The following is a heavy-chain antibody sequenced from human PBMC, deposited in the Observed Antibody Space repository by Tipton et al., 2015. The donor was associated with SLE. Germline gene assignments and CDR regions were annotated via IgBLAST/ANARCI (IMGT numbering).Heavy chain of an antibody. V-gene: IGHV4-34*01. CDR3: ARAGAGYYYYYYMDV. Sequence: TLSLTCTVYTGSFSGYYWSWIRQPPGKGLEWIGEINHSGSTNYNPSLKSRVTISVDTSKNQFSLKLSSVTAADTAVYYCARAGAGYYYYYYMDVWGKGTTVTVSS. CDR1: TGSFSGYY. J-gene: IGHJ6*03. CDR2: INHSGST.